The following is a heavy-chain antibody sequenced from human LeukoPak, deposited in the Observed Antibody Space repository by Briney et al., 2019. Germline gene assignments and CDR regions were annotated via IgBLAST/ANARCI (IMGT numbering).Heavy chain of an antibody. V-gene: IGHV3-30*02. J-gene: IGHJ6*03. CDR2: IRLDDSTE. CDR3: AKSMLRGYYYMDV. Sequence: PGGALRLSCASSGFSFSNHVMHWVRQAPGKGLQWVAFIRLDDSTEYSAGSVKGRFTISRDNSKNTLCLQMNRLRPEGTAVYYCAKSMLRGYYYMDVWGKGTTVIISS. CDR1: GFSFSNHV. D-gene: IGHD3-10*01.